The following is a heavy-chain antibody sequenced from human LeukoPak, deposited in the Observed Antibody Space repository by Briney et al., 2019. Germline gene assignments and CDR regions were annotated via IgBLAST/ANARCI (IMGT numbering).Heavy chain of an antibody. CDR3: ARDLVTVTKGFDI. CDR2: ISYIGTT. V-gene: IGHV4-59*11. D-gene: IGHD4-17*01. J-gene: IGHJ3*02. CDR1: GDSFSRHY. Sequence: SETLSLTCAVSGDSFSRHYWTWIRQPPGRGLEWIGYISYIGTTNYTPSLKSRVTISIDTSKNQFSLKLSSVTTADTAVYYCARDLVTVTKGFDIWGLGTMVSVSS.